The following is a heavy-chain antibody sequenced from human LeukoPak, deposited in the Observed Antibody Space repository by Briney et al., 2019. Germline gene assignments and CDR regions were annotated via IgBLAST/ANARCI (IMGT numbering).Heavy chain of an antibody. J-gene: IGHJ6*03. CDR3: ARTVRGVINTNSYYYMDV. V-gene: IGHV1-18*01. Sequence: ASVKVSCKASGYSLTSYGINWVRQAPGQGLEWMGWISAYNGNTNYAQKLQGRVTMTTDTSTGTAYMELRSLISDDTAVYYCARTVRGVINTNSYYYMDVWGKGTTVIVSS. D-gene: IGHD3-10*01. CDR1: GYSLTSYG. CDR2: ISAYNGNT.